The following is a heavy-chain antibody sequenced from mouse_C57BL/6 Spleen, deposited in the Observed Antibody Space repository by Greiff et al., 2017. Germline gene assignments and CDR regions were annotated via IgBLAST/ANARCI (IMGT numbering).Heavy chain of an antibody. Sequence: QVQLQQSGPGLVQPSQSLSITCTVSGFSLTSYGVHWVRQSPGKGLEWLGVIWRGGSTDYNAAFISRLSISKDNSKSQVFFKMNSLQADDTAIYYCARGDGGSYVWFAYWGQGTLVTVSA. CDR2: IWRGGST. V-gene: IGHV2-2*01. CDR3: ARGDGGSYVWFAY. D-gene: IGHD1-1*02. CDR1: GFSLTSYG. J-gene: IGHJ3*01.